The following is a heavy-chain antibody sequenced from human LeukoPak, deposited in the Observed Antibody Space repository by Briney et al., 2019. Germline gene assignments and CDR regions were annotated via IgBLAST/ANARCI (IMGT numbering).Heavy chain of an antibody. V-gene: IGHV3-53*01. CDR2: IYSGGST. CDR1: GFTFSDHY. D-gene: IGHD3-3*01. CDR3: TWGGSGYYAY. J-gene: IGHJ4*02. Sequence: GGSLRLSCAASGFTFSDHYMDWVRQAPGKGLEWVSVIYSGGSTYYADSVKGRFTISRDNSKNTLYLQMNSLRAEDTAVYYCTWGGSGYYAYWGQGTLVAVSS.